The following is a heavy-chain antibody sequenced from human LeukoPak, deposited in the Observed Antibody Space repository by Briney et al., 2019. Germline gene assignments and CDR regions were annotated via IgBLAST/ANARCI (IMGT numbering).Heavy chain of an antibody. CDR1: GGSINNYY. D-gene: IGHD2/OR15-2a*01. CDR2: IQYGART. CDR3: ARDFFGDFDH. J-gene: IGHJ4*02. V-gene: IGHV4-59*01. Sequence: SETLSLTCTVSGGSINNYYWSWIRQPPGKGLEWIGYIQYGARTYYSPSLKSRVTISMDLSKIQFSLKMSSVTAADTAVYYCARDFFGDFDHWGQGILVTVSS.